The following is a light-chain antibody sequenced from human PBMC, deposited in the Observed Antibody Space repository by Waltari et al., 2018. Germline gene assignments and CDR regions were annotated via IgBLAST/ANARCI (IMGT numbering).Light chain of an antibody. CDR1: QTISRY. V-gene: IGKV1-39*01. CDR3: QQSYSFTRT. CDR2: AAS. Sequence: DIQMTQSPSSLSASVGDRVPITCRASQTISRYLNLYQPKPGKAPNLLIYAASSLPSGVPSMFSGSGSGRDFTLIITSLQPEDFATYYCQQSYSFTRTFGQGTKVEIK. J-gene: IGKJ1*01.